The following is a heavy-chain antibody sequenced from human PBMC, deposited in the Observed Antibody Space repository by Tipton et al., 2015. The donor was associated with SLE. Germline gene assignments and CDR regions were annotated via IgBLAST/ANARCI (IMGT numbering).Heavy chain of an antibody. CDR2: ISSNGGST. D-gene: IGHD3-10*02. CDR1: GFTFSTYA. CDR3: ARGHYGRYYFDY. V-gene: IGHV3-23*01. J-gene: IGHJ4*02. Sequence: SLRLSCAASGFTFSTYAMSWVRQAPGKGLEWISDISSNGGSTYYADSVKGRFTISRDNSKNTLYLQMSSLRVEDTAVYWCARGHYGRYYFDYWGQGTLVTVSS.